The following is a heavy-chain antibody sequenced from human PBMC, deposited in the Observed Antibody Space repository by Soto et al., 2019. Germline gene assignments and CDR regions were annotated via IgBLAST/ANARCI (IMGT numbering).Heavy chain of an antibody. D-gene: IGHD2-2*01. CDR1: GFTFSGSA. V-gene: IGHV3-23*01. CDR2: INGPGGNT. CDR3: AKVWSTYYFDS. Sequence: GGSLRLSCAASGFTFSGSAMRWVRQAPGKGLEWVAAINGPGGNTYYADSVKGRFTISRDNAKRTLYLQMDSLRAEDTAQYYCAKVWSTYYFDSWGQGTLVTVAS. J-gene: IGHJ4*02.